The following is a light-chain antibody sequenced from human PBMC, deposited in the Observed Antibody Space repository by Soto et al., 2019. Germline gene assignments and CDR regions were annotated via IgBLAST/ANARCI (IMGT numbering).Light chain of an antibody. Sequence: QSVLTQPASVSGSPGQSITISCTGTSSDVGSYNLVSWYQQHTGKAPKLMIYEGSKRPSGVSNRFSGSKSGNTASLTISGIQAEGEADYYCCSYAGSVVLGGGTKLTV. V-gene: IGLV2-23*01. CDR2: EGS. CDR3: CSYAGSVV. J-gene: IGLJ2*01. CDR1: SSDVGSYNL.